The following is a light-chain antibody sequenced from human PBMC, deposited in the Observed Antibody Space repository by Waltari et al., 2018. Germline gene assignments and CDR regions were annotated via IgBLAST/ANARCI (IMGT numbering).Light chain of an antibody. CDR3: LQRTNWPPT. V-gene: IGKV3-11*01. CDR1: QSVSNS. CDR2: NAI. J-gene: IGKJ4*01. Sequence: EVVMTQSPATLSLSPGDRATLSGRASQSVSNSLSWYQQKPGQAPRLLIYNAITRATGIPARFSGSGSGTDFTLTIGSLEPEDAAVYFCLQRTNWPPTFGGGTTVEIK.